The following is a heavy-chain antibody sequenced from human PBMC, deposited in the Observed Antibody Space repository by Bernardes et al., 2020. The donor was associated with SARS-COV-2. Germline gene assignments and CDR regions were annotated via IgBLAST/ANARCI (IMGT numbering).Heavy chain of an antibody. J-gene: IGHJ5*02. CDR2: IDTGGSII. D-gene: IGHD3-16*01. Sequence: GGSLRLSCAGSGYTFSRYWMHWVRQAPGQGLEWVSRIDTGGSIINYAASVNGSFTIYRDNSRNTLYLQMNSLRADDTAVYFCATDVAGEYRTCGPGTRGTGSS. CDR1: GYTFSRYW. CDR3: ATDVAGEYRT. V-gene: IGHV3-74*01.